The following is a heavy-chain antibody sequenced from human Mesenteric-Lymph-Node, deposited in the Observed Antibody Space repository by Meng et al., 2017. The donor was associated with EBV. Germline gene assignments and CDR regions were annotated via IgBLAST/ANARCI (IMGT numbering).Heavy chain of an antibody. CDR1: GGSISSGDYS. Sequence: LQLPDSGSALVKPSQPLSLTCAVSGGSISSGDYSWSWIRQPPGKGLEWIGYIYHSGSTYYNPSLKSRVTISVDRSKNQFSLKLSSVTAADTAVYYCARGGSYGTRSFDYWGQGTLVTVSS. CDR2: IYHSGST. CDR3: ARGGSYGTRSFDY. V-gene: IGHV4-30-2*01. J-gene: IGHJ4*02. D-gene: IGHD5-18*01.